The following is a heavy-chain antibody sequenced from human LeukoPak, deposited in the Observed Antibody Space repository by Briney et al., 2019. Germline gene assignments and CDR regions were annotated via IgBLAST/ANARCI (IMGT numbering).Heavy chain of an antibody. Sequence: GASVKVSCKASGYTFTEYYMHWVRQAPGLGLEWMGWINPNSGGTNYAQKFQGRVTMTRDTSISTAYMELSRLRSDDTAVYYCARGLYAIANYVEDAFEIWGQGTTVTVSS. CDR1: GYTFTEYY. CDR2: INPNSGGT. J-gene: IGHJ3*02. D-gene: IGHD4/OR15-4a*01. CDR3: ARGLYAIANYVEDAFEI. V-gene: IGHV1-2*02.